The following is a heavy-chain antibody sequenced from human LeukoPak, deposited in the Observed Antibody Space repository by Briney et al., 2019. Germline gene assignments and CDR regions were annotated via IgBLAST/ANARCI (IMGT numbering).Heavy chain of an antibody. CDR3: ARDGTQLSAFDS. Sequence: GGSLRLSCAASGFTFSSYAMSWVRQAPGKGLVWVSRINSDGSSTSYADSVKGRFTISRDNAKNTLYLQMNSLRAEDTAVYCCARDGTQLSAFDSWGQGTLVTVSS. CDR2: INSDGSST. D-gene: IGHD1-1*01. CDR1: GFTFSSYA. J-gene: IGHJ4*02. V-gene: IGHV3-74*01.